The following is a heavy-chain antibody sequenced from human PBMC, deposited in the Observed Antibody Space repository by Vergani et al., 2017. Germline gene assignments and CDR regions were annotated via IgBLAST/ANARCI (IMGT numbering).Heavy chain of an antibody. J-gene: IGHJ4*02. CDR2: ISSSSGYT. CDR1: GFTFSTYT. D-gene: IGHD6-13*01. Sequence: VQLVESGGSVVQPGRSLRLSCAASGFTFSTYTMHWVRQAPGKGLEWVSSISSSSGYTYYADSMKGRFTISRDNAKDSLYLQMDSLRAEDTAVYYCARDLRAAAVGDPFYYWGQGTLVTVSS. V-gene: IGHV3-21*01. CDR3: ARDLRAAAVGDPFYY.